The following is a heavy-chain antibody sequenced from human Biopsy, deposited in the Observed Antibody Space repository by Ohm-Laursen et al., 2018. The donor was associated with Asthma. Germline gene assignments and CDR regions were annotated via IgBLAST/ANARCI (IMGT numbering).Heavy chain of an antibody. CDR2: HDLEEGGT. Sequence: SVKLSCKLSGYSITDLSMHWVRQAPGQGLEWMGGHDLEEGGTVNAWRFQGRVTMTKDTATDTAYMELSSLSSDDTAVYYCASDFPKDYVRYNFQFWGQGTLVTVPS. J-gene: IGHJ4*02. V-gene: IGHV1-24*01. CDR3: ASDFPKDYVRYNFQF. D-gene: IGHD4-17*01. CDR1: GYSITDLS.